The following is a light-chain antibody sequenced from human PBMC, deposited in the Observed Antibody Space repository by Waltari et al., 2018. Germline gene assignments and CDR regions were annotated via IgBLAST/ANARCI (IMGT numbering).Light chain of an antibody. Sequence: IVLTQSPGTLSLSPGESATLPCSARQRVTRALAWYQQKPGQAPRLLIYGASNRATGIPDRFSGSGSGTDFSLTISSLEPEDFAVYYCQHYLRLPVTFGQGTKVEVK. V-gene: IGKV3-20*01. CDR1: QRVTRA. CDR3: QHYLRLPVT. CDR2: GAS. J-gene: IGKJ1*01.